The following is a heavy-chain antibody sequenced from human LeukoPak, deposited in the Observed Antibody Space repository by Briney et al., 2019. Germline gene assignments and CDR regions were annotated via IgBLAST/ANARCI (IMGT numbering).Heavy chain of an antibody. Sequence: GGSLRLSCAASGFTFSSYAMSWVRQAPGRGLECVSAISGSGGSTYYADSVKGRFTISRDNSKNTLYLQMNSLRAEDTAVYYCAKVGGSRYWYFDLWGRGTLVTVSS. CDR2: ISGSGGST. V-gene: IGHV3-23*01. J-gene: IGHJ2*01. CDR1: GFTFSSYA. D-gene: IGHD2-15*01. CDR3: AKVGGSRYWYFDL.